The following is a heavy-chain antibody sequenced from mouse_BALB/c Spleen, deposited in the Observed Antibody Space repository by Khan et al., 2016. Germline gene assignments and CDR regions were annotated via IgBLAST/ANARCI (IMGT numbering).Heavy chain of an antibody. Sequence: QVQLKESGPGLVAPSQSLSITCTVSGFSLTSYGVSWVRQPPGKGLEWLGVIWGEGNTNYHSALISRLSISRDNSKNQASLKLNSLQTDATATDSSAKPYYDYDGHYAMDYWGQGTSVTVSS. CDR1: GFSLTSYG. D-gene: IGHD2-4*01. J-gene: IGHJ4*01. CDR3: AKPYYDYDGHYAMDY. V-gene: IGHV2-3*01. CDR2: IWGEGNT.